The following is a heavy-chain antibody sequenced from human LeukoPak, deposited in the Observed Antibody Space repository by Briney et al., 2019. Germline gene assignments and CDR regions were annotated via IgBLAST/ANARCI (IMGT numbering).Heavy chain of an antibody. V-gene: IGHV3-21*01. CDR3: ASLGLRRIDAFDI. CDR2: ISSSSSYI. Sequence: GGSLRLSCAASGFTFSSYSMNWVRQAPGKGLEWVSSISSSSSYIYYADSVKGRFTISRDNAKNSLYLQMSSLRAEDTAVYYCASLGLRRIDAFDIWGQGTMVTVSS. CDR1: GFTFSSYS. J-gene: IGHJ3*02. D-gene: IGHD4/OR15-4a*01.